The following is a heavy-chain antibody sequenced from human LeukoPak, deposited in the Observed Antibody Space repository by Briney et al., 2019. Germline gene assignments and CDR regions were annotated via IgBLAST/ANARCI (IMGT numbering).Heavy chain of an antibody. V-gene: IGHV3-30*19. CDR1: GFRFSGYG. D-gene: IGHD1-26*01. CDR3: TRASGSYSNFDY. CDR2: ISFDGNTQ. Sequence: PGGSLRLSWAAAGFRFSGYGMHWVRQAPGKGLEWVAVISFDGNTQYLADSVRGRFTISRDNSKTTLGLQMNSLRTEDTALYYCTRASGSYSNFDYWGQGTLVTVSS. J-gene: IGHJ4*02.